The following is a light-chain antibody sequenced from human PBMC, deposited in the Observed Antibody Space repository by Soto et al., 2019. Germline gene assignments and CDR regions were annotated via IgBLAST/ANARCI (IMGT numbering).Light chain of an antibody. CDR3: CSYASSSTL. CDR1: SSDVGSYNL. CDR2: EGS. V-gene: IGLV2-23*01. Sequence: QSALTQPASVSGSPGQSITISCTGTSSDVGSYNLVSWYQQHPGKAPKLMIYEGSKRPSGVSNRFSGSKSGNTASLTISGLQAEDEAEYYCCSYASSSTLFGGGTKLTVL. J-gene: IGLJ2*01.